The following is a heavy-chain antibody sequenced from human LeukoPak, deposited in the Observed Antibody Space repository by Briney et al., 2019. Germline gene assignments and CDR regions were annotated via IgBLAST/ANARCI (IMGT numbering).Heavy chain of an antibody. CDR3: AKDKNYDFWSGGSYYGMDV. CDR2: ISYDGSNK. J-gene: IGHJ6*02. D-gene: IGHD3-3*01. V-gene: IGHV3-30*18. Sequence: GGSLRLSCAASGFTFSSSAMSWIRQAPGKGLEWVAVISYDGSNKYYADSVKGRFTISRDNSKNTLYLQMNSLRAEDTAVYYCAKDKNYDFWSGGSYYGMDVWGQGTTVTVSS. CDR1: GFTFSSSA.